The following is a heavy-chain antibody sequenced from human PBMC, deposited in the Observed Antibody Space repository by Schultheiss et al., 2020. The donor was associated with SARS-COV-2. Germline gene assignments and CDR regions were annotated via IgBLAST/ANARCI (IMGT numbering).Heavy chain of an antibody. D-gene: IGHD1-26*01. J-gene: IGHJ4*02. CDR2: IYSGGST. CDR3: AKLVGWELLSQGYYFDY. CDR1: GFTFSSNY. V-gene: IGHV3-66*04. Sequence: GGSLRLSCAASGFTFSSNYMSWVRQAPGKGLEWVSVIYSGGSTYYADSVKGRFTISRDNSKNTLYLQMNSLRAEDTAVYYCAKLVGWELLSQGYYFDYWGQGTLVTVSS.